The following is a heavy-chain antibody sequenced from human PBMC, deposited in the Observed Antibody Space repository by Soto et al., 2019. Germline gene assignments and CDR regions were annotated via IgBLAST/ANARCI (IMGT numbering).Heavy chain of an antibody. CDR2: ISYDGSNK. V-gene: IGHV3-30*18. D-gene: IGHD3-22*01. CDR3: AKDFITMIVRIYFDY. Sequence: GGSLRLSCAASGFTFSSYGMHWVRQAPGKGLEWVAVISYDGSNKYYADSVKGRFTISRDNSKNTLYLQMNSLRAEDTAVYYCAKDFITMIVRIYFDYWGQGTLVTVSS. J-gene: IGHJ4*02. CDR1: GFTFSSYG.